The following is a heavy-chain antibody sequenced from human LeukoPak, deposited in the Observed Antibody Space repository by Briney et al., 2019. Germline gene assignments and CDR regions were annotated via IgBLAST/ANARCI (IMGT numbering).Heavy chain of an antibody. Sequence: ASVKVSCKASGYTFTVYYMHWVRQAPGQGLEWMGWINPNSGGTNYAQKFQGRVTMTRDTSISTAYMELSRLRSDDTAVYYCARVSRQQLYYYYGMDVWGQGTTVTVSS. D-gene: IGHD6-13*01. CDR1: GYTFTVYY. J-gene: IGHJ6*02. CDR3: ARVSRQQLYYYYGMDV. V-gene: IGHV1-2*02. CDR2: INPNSGGT.